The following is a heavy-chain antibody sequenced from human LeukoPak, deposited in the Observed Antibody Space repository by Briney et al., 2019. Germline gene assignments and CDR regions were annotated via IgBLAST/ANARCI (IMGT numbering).Heavy chain of an antibody. CDR3: ARSPRDYGGF. CDR2: ISSSSSYI. D-gene: IGHD4/OR15-4a*01. V-gene: IGHV3-21*01. CDR1: GFTFSSYR. J-gene: IGHJ4*02. Sequence: GGSLRLSCAASGFTFSSYRMNWVSQAPGKGMEWVASISSSSSYIYYAESVKGGFTMSRDNAKNSLYLQMNRLRAEDTAVYYCARSPRDYGGFWGQGTLVTVSS.